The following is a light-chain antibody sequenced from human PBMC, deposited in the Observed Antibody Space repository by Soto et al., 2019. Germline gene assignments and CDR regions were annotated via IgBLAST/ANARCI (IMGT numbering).Light chain of an antibody. J-gene: IGKJ2*01. CDR1: QSISTW. V-gene: IGKV1-5*03. CDR3: QSYNLYSRYA. Sequence: DIQMTQSPSTLSASVGDRVTITCRASQSISTWLAWYQQKPGKAPKLLIYKASSLDSGVPSRFSGSGSGTEFTLAISGLQPDDFATYYCQSYNLYSRYAFGQGTKVEIK. CDR2: KAS.